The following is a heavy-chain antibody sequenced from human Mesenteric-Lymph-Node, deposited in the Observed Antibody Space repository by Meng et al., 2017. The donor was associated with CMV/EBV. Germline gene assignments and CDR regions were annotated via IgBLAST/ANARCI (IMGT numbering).Heavy chain of an antibody. CDR3: ARDGHGGSYLKY. V-gene: IGHV3-21*01. CDR1: GFTFSSYS. D-gene: IGHD1-26*01. J-gene: IGHJ4*02. CDR2: ISSSSSYI. Sequence: GESLKISCAASGFTFSSYSMNWVRQAPGKGLEWVSSISSSSSYIYYADSVKGRFTISRDNAKNSLYLQMNSLRAEDTAVYYCARDGHGGSYLKYWGQGTLVTVSS.